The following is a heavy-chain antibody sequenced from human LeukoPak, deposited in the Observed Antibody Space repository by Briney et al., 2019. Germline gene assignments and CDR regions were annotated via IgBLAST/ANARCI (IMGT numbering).Heavy chain of an antibody. CDR3: ANGAFSSPLDY. D-gene: IGHD2-2*01. V-gene: IGHV1-46*01. J-gene: IGHJ4*02. CDR2: INPSGGST. CDR1: GYTFTYYY. Sequence: ASVKVSYKASGYTFTYYYIHWVRQAPGQGLEWMGIINPSGGSTNYAQKFQGRVTLTRDTSTSTVYMELSSLRSEDTAVYYCANGAFSSPLDYWGQGTLVTVSS.